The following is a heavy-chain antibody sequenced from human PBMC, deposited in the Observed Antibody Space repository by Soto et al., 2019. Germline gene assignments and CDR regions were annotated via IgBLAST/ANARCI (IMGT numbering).Heavy chain of an antibody. CDR2: IFSNDET. V-gene: IGHV2-26*01. CDR1: GFSLSNARMG. J-gene: IGHJ4*02. Sequence: QVTLKESGPVLVKPTVTLTLTCTVSGFSLSNARMGESWIRQPPGKALEWHAHIFSNDETSYNTSLKSRLTISKDTSKSQVVLTMTNMDPVDTATYYCARIRGQWVPDYWGQGILVIVSS. D-gene: IGHD6-19*01. CDR3: ARIRGQWVPDY.